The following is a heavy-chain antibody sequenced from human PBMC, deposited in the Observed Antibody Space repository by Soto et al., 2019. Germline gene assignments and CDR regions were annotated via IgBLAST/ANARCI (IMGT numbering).Heavy chain of an antibody. Sequence: GESLKISCKGSGYSFTSYWIGWVRQMPGKGLEWMGIIYPGDSDTRYSPSFQGQVTISADKSISTAYLQWSSLKASDTAMYYCASPSPAMDKHYYYYGMDVWGQGTTVTVSS. D-gene: IGHD5-18*01. CDR1: GYSFTSYW. CDR3: ASPSPAMDKHYYYYGMDV. J-gene: IGHJ6*02. CDR2: IYPGDSDT. V-gene: IGHV5-51*01.